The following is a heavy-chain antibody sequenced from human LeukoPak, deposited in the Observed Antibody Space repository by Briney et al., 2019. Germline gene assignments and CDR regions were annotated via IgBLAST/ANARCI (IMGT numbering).Heavy chain of an antibody. V-gene: IGHV1-24*01. CDR3: AGRDCSSTSCPFDY. J-gene: IGHJ4*02. D-gene: IGHD2-2*01. CDR2: FDPGDGET. Sequence: GASVKVSCKVSGYTLTELSMHWARQAPGKGLEWMGGFDPGDGETIYAQKFQGRVTMTEDTSTDTAYMELSSLRSEDTAVYYCAGRDCSSTSCPFDYWGQGTLVTVSS. CDR1: GYTLTELS.